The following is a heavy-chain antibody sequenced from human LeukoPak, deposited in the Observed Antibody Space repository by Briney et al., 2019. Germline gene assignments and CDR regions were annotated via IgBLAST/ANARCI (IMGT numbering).Heavy chain of an antibody. J-gene: IGHJ4*02. CDR1: GFTFGSYW. Sequence: GGSLRLSCAASGFTFGSYWMSWVRQAPGKGLEWVANINQDGSEKHYVDSVKGRFTISRDNAKNSLYLQMDSLRAADTAVYYCVRDLGSLPGDYWGQGTLVTVSS. V-gene: IGHV3-7*01. CDR3: VRDLGSLPGDY. CDR2: INQDGSEK. D-gene: IGHD3-16*01.